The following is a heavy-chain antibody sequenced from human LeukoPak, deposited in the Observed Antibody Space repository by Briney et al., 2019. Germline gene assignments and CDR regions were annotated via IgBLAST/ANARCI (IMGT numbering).Heavy chain of an antibody. CDR2: IYPNVDT. CDR1: GDSISGISYY. V-gene: IGHV4-39*01. CDR3: VRHPGGGHTEGYLHF. Sequence: PSETLSLTSTVSGDSISGISYYWGWISQSPGAWLEWIGCIYPNVDTHYNPSLKSRLTVSVDMSKNRFFLNLTSVTATDTALYNCVRHPGGGHTEGYLHFWGQGVRVTVSS. D-gene: IGHD3-16*01. J-gene: IGHJ4*02.